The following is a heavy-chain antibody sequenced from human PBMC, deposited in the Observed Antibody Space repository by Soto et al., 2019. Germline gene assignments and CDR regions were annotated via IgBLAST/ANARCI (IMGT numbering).Heavy chain of an antibody. CDR2: IYYSGST. V-gene: IGHV4-59*01. J-gene: IGHJ4*02. Sequence: QVQLQESGPGLVKPSETLSLTCTVSGGSISSYYWSWIRQPPGKGLEWIGYIYYSGSTNYNPSLKSRVTISVDTSKNQVSLKLSSVTAADTAVYYCARILVTTRAFDYWGQGTLVTVSS. CDR3: ARILVTTRAFDY. CDR1: GGSISSYY. D-gene: IGHD4-17*01.